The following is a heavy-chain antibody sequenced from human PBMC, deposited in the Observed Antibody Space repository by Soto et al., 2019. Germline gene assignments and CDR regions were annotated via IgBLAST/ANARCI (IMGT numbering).Heavy chain of an antibody. CDR3: ARSIVTPSAMFDH. J-gene: IGHJ5*02. CDR1: GGSVNRGGYS. Sequence: QLQLLESGSRLVKPSQTLSLTCAVSGGSVNRGGYSWSWIRQTPGKGLEWLAYIYRTGHTIYNPSRNRRAIISLDEPNNQFSLHLTSVTAADTAVYYCARSIVTPSAMFDHGGQGLLVTVSS. D-gene: IGHD2-2*01. V-gene: IGHV4-30-2*01. CDR2: IYRTGHT.